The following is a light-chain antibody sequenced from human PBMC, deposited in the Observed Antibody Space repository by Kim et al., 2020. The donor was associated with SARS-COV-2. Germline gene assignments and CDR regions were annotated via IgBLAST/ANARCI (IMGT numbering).Light chain of an antibody. CDR2: AAS. CDR3: QQSYSMPFT. CDR1: QSISTY. V-gene: IGKV1-39*01. Sequence: DIQMTQSPSSLSASVGDRVTITCRASQSISTYLNWYQQKLGKAPKLLIYAASSLQSGVPSRFSGSGSETDFTLTISSLQPEDFATYYCQQSYSMPFTFGQGTKLEIK. J-gene: IGKJ2*01.